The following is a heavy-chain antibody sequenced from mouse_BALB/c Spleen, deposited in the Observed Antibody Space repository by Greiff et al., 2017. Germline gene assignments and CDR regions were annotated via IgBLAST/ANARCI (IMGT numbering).Heavy chain of an antibody. D-gene: IGHD2-2*01. CDR3: TSGGLRPHYYAMDY. CDR2: ISSGGSYT. J-gene: IGHJ4*01. CDR1: GFTFSSYT. V-gene: IGHV5-6-4*01. Sequence: EVKLVESGGGLVKPGGSLKLSCAASGFTFSSYTMSWVRQTPEKRLEWVATISSGGSYTYYPDSVKGRFTISRDNAKNTLYLQMSSLKSEDTAMYYCTSGGLRPHYYAMDYWGQGTSVTVSS.